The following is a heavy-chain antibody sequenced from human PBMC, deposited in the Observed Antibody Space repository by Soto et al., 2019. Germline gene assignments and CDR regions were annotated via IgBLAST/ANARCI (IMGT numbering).Heavy chain of an antibody. D-gene: IGHD6-19*01. CDR1: GFTFSSYA. CDR2: ISGSGGST. V-gene: IGHV3-23*01. CDR3: AKGEPGSGWDYYYGMDV. Sequence: GGALRLSCAASGFTFSSYAMSWVRQAPWKGLEWVSAISGSGGSTYYADPVKGRFTISRDNSKNTLYLQMNSLRAEDTAVYYCAKGEPGSGWDYYYGMDVWGQGPTVTVSS. J-gene: IGHJ6*02.